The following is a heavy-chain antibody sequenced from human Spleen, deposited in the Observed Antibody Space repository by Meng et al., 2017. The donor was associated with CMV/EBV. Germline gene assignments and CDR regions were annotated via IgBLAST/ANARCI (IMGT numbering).Heavy chain of an antibody. CDR3: ARDGPQGTMVVTPWQNNFDY. CDR2: MNPNSGNT. J-gene: IGHJ4*02. Sequence: ASVKVSCKASGYTFTSYDINWVRQATGQGLEWMGWMNPNSGNTGYAQKFQGRVTITRNTSISTAYMELSSLRSEDTAVYYCARDGPQGTMVVTPWQNNFDYWGQGTLVTVSS. D-gene: IGHD4-23*01. CDR1: GYTFTSYD. V-gene: IGHV1-8*03.